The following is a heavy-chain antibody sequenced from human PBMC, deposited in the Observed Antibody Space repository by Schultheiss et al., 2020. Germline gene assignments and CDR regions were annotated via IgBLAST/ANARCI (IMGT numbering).Heavy chain of an antibody. J-gene: IGHJ4*02. CDR1: GYSFTSYW. D-gene: IGHD3-22*01. V-gene: IGHV5-51*01. Sequence: GESLKISCKGSGYSFTSYWIGWVRQMPGKGLEWMGIIYPGDSDTRYSPSFQGQVTISADKSISTAYLQWSSLKASDTAMYYCARRNDTYYYDSSGPFDFDYWGKGTLVTVSS. CDR2: IYPGDSDT. CDR3: ARRNDTYYYDSSGPFDFDY.